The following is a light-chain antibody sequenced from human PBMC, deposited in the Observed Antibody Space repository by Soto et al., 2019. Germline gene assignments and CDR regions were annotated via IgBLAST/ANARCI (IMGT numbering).Light chain of an antibody. J-gene: IGLJ3*02. V-gene: IGLV2-23*01. CDR1: SSDVGSYNL. CDR2: EGS. Sequence: QSALTQPASGSGSPGHSITISCTGTSSDVGSYNLVSWYQQHPGKAPKLMIYEGSKRPSGVSNRFSGSKSGNTASLTISGLQAEDEADYYCCSYAGSSTWVFGGGTKLTVL. CDR3: CSYAGSSTWV.